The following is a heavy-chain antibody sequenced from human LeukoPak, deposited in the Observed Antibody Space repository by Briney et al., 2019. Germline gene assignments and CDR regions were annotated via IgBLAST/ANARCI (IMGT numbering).Heavy chain of an antibody. Sequence: SQTLSLTCTVSVGSISSGVYYWSWIRQHPGKGLEWIGYIYYSGSTYYNPSLKSRVTISVDTSKNQFSRKLSSVTAADTAVYSCARGMFGEYRDAFDIWGQGTMVTVSS. J-gene: IGHJ3*02. CDR2: IYYSGST. CDR3: ARGMFGEYRDAFDI. CDR1: VGSISSGVYY. V-gene: IGHV4-31*03. D-gene: IGHD3-10*02.